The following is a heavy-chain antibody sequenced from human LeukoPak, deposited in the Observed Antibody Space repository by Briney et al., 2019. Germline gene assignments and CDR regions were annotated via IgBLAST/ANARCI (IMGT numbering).Heavy chain of an antibody. Sequence: SGRSLRLSCAASGFTFSSYGMHWVRQAPGKGLEWVAVISYDGSNKYCADSVKGRFTISRDNSKNTLYLQMNSLRAEDTAVYYCAKDITDEEYFDYWGQGTLVTVSS. CDR3: AKDITDEEYFDY. CDR2: ISYDGSNK. D-gene: IGHD3-3*01. J-gene: IGHJ4*02. V-gene: IGHV3-30*18. CDR1: GFTFSSYG.